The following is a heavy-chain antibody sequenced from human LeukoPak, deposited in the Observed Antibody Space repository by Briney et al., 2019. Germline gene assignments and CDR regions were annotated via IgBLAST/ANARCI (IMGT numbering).Heavy chain of an antibody. Sequence: GASVKVSCKASGYTFTGYYIHWVRQAPGQGLEWMGWINPHSGGTNYAQKFQGRVTMTRDTSISTAYMELSRLRSDDTAVYYCARTEEWAVDIDYWGQGTLVTVSS. CDR1: GYTFTGYY. CDR2: INPHSGGT. J-gene: IGHJ4*02. D-gene: IGHD2-8*01. V-gene: IGHV1-2*02. CDR3: ARTEEWAVDIDY.